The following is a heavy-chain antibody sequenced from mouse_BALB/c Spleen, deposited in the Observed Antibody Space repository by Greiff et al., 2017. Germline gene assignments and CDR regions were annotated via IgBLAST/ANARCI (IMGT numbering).Heavy chain of an antibody. V-gene: IGHV5-17*02. CDR1: GFTFSSFG. CDR3: ARNYGSSYHYALDY. J-gene: IGHJ4*01. Sequence: EEQGVESGGGLVQPGGSRKLSCAASGFTFSSFGMHWVRQAPEKGLEWVAYISSGSSTIYYADTVKGRFTIARDNPKNTLFLQMTSLRSEDTAMYYCARNYGSSYHYALDYWGQGTSVTVSS. D-gene: IGHD1-1*01. CDR2: ISSGSSTI.